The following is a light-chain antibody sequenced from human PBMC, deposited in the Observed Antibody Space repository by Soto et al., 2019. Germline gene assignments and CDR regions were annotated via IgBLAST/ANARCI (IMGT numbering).Light chain of an antibody. Sequence: QSALTQPASVSGSPGQSITISCTGTSSDIGAYTYVSWYQHPPDKAPKLIIYEVSNRPSGVSNRFSGSKSGNVASLTISGLQAEDEPDYYCTSYSDSKTGVFGGGTKLTVL. CDR1: SSDIGAYTY. J-gene: IGLJ3*02. CDR3: TSYSDSKTGV. V-gene: IGLV2-14*01. CDR2: EVS.